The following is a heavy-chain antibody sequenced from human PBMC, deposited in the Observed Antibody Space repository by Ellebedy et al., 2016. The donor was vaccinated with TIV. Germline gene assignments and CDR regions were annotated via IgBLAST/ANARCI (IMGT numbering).Heavy chain of an antibody. CDR2: IVGSGGS. D-gene: IGHD5-18*01. V-gene: IGHV3-23*01. Sequence: PGGSLRLSCAASGFSFSSYAMSWVRQAPGKGLEWVSGIVGSGGSSYADSVKGRFTISRDNSKSTLDLQMSSLRAEDTAVYYCAKDRTPGDGYWVFDNWGQGTLVSVSS. CDR1: GFSFSSYA. CDR3: AKDRTPGDGYWVFDN. J-gene: IGHJ4*02.